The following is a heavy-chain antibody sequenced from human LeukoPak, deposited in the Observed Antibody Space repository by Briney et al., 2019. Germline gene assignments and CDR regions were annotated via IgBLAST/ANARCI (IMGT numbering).Heavy chain of an antibody. Sequence: SVKVSCKASGGTFSSYAISWVRQAPGQGLEWMGGIIPIFGTANYAQKFQGRVTITADESTSTAYMELSSLRSEDTAVYYCARWFDNYYYGMDVWGQGTTVTVSS. D-gene: IGHD3-10*01. J-gene: IGHJ6*02. CDR2: IIPIFGTA. CDR1: GGTFSSYA. CDR3: ARWFDNYYYGMDV. V-gene: IGHV1-69*01.